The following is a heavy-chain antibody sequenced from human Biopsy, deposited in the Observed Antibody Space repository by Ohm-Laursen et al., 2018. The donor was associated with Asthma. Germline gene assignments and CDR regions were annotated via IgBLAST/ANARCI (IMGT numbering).Heavy chain of an antibody. V-gene: IGHV3-48*01. D-gene: IGHD3-3*01. J-gene: IGHJ3*02. CDR1: GFTFSSYS. CDR2: ISSSSSTI. Sequence: SLRLSCTASGFTFSSYSMNWVRQAPGKGLEWVSYISSSSSTIYYADSVKGRFTISRDNSKNTLYLQMSSLRAEDTAVYYCAKERYYDFWSGYPIWGQGTMVTVSS. CDR3: AKERYYDFWSGYPI.